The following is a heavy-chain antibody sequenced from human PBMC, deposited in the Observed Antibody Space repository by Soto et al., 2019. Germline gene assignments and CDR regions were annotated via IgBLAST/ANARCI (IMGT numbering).Heavy chain of an antibody. CDR1: GFTVSSNY. CDR3: ATSSSYDILTGRSLDS. V-gene: IGHV3-66*01. J-gene: IGHJ4*02. CDR2: IYSGGST. D-gene: IGHD3-9*01. Sequence: GGSLRLSCAASGFTVSSNYMSWVRQAPGKGLEWVSVIYSGGSTYYADSVKGRFIISRDNSKNTLYLQMNGLRAEDTAVYYCATSSSYDILTGRSLDSWGQGTLVTVSS.